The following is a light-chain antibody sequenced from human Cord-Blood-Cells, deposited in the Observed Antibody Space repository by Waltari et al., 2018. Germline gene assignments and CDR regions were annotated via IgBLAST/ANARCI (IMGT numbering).Light chain of an antibody. Sequence: QSVLTQPPPVSAAPRPRATTSWSGSSSNLGNNAANWYQQPPGQAPKLLIYYDALRPSGLSDRFSVSKSGTSASRAISGLQSEAEADYYCAAWDDSLNGVVFGGGTKLTVL. CDR3: AAWDDSLNGVV. CDR1: SSNLGNNA. V-gene: IGLV1-36*01. CDR2: YDA. J-gene: IGLJ2*01.